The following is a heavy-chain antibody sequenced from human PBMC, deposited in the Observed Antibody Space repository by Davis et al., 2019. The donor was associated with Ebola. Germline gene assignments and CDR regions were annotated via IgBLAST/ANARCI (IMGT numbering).Heavy chain of an antibody. Sequence: PGGSLRLSCAASGFTFSSYGMHRVRQAPGKGLEGVAFIWYDGSNKYSADSVKGRFTISRDNSKNTLFLQMNSRRAEDTAVYYCAREEGGAVAEGYFDYWGQGTLVTVSS. J-gene: IGHJ4*02. CDR3: AREEGGAVAEGYFDY. CDR1: GFTFSSYG. CDR2: IWYDGSNK. V-gene: IGHV3-30*02. D-gene: IGHD6-13*01.